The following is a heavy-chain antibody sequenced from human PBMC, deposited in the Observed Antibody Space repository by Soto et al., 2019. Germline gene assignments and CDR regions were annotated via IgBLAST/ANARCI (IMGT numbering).Heavy chain of an antibody. V-gene: IGHV1-8*01. CDR3: ARAGGWVCTNGVCPSYYYYGMDV. J-gene: IGHJ6*02. D-gene: IGHD2-8*01. Sequence: ASVKVSCKASGYTFTSYDINWVRQATGQGLEWMGWMNPNSGNTGYAQKFQGRVTMTRNTSISTAYMELSSLRAEDTAVYYCARAGGWVCTNGVCPSYYYYGMDVWGQGTTVTVSS. CDR2: MNPNSGNT. CDR1: GYTFTSYD.